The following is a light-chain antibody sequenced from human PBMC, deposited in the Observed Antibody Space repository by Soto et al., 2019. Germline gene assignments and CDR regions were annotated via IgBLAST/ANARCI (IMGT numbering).Light chain of an antibody. CDR3: QQYGGSPLYT. CDR2: GSF. CDR1: QSVSNNY. J-gene: IGKJ2*01. Sequence: EVVLTQSPGTLSLSPGERATLSCRASQSVSNNYLAWYQQKPGQAPRLLIYGSFSRATGTPDRFSGSGSGTDFTLINSRLEPEDFAVYYCQQYGGSPLYTFGQGTKLEIK. V-gene: IGKV3-20*01.